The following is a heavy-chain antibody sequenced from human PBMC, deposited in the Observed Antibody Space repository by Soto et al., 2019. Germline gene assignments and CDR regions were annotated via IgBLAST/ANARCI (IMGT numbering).Heavy chain of an antibody. CDR1: GLPHSNFA. D-gene: IGHD2-21*01. CDR3: AKDAVYNDGLWLMDH. CDR2: IYGSGRGI. J-gene: IGHJ4*02. Sequence: GGSLRLSCTASGLPHSNFAMMWVRQAPGKGLECVSGIYGSGRGIEYADSVKGRFTISRDNSKDTVYLQMTDLRADDTAVYYCAKDAVYNDGLWLMDHWGQGTQVTVSS. V-gene: IGHV3-23*05.